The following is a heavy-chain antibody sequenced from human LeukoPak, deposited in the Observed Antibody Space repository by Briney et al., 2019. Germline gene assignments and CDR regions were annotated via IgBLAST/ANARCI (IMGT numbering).Heavy chain of an antibody. V-gene: IGHV3-11*06. CDR3: ARVATNDFWSGYHYYFDY. Sequence: GGSLRLSCAASGFTFSDYYMSWIRQAPGKGLEWVSYISSSSSYTNYADSVKGRFTTSRDNAKNSLYLQMNSLRAEDTAVYYCARVATNDFWSGYHYYFDYWGQGTLVTVSS. D-gene: IGHD3-3*01. J-gene: IGHJ4*02. CDR2: ISSSSSYT. CDR1: GFTFSDYY.